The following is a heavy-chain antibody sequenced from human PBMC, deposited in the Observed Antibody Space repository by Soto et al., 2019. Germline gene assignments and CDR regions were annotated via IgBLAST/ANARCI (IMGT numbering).Heavy chain of an antibody. CDR1: GGTFSSYA. V-gene: IGHV1-69*01. CDR2: IIPIFGTA. D-gene: IGHD2-15*01. CDR3: ARSQGGSSSLDIYYYYYYGMDV. Sequence: QVQLVQSGAEVKKPGSSVKVSCKAPGGTFSSYAISWVRQAPGQGLEWMGGIIPIFGTANYAQKFQDRVTITADESTSTGYMELSSLRSEDTAVYYCARSQGGSSSLDIYYYYYYGMDVWGQGTTVTVSS. J-gene: IGHJ6*02.